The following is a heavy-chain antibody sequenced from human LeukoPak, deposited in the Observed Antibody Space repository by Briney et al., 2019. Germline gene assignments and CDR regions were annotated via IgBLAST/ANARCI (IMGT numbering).Heavy chain of an antibody. CDR3: ARDKVGDTAMVDAFDI. V-gene: IGHV4-39*07. CDR1: GGSISSSSYY. CDR2: IYYSGST. D-gene: IGHD5-18*01. J-gene: IGHJ3*02. Sequence: SETLSLTCTVSGGSISSSSYYWGWIRQPPGKGLEWIGSIYYSGSTYYNPSLKSRVTISVDTSKNQFSLKLSSVTAADTAVYYCARDKVGDTAMVDAFDIWGQGTMVTVSS.